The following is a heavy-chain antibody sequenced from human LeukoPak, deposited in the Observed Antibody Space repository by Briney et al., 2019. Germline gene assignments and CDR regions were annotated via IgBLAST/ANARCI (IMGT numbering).Heavy chain of an antibody. J-gene: IGHJ3*02. CDR3: ARAYCSSTSCYFSAFDI. CDR1: SGSFSGYY. CDR2: INHSGST. V-gene: IGHV4-34*01. D-gene: IGHD2-2*01. Sequence: SETLSLTCAVYSGSFSGYYWSWIRQPPGKGLEWIGEINHSGSTNYNPSLKSRVTISVDTSKNQFSLKLSSVTAAVTAVYYCARAYCSSTSCYFSAFDIWGQGTMVTVSS.